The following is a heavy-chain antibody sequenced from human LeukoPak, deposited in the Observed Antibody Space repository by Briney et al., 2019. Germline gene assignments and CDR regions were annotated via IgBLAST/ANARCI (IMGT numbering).Heavy chain of an antibody. Sequence: GGSLRLSCAASGFTFSSYEMNWVRQAPGKGLEWVSYISSSGSTIYYADSVKGRFTISRDNAKNSLYLQMNSLRAEDTAAYYCARDNMITFGGVIVTHSQIDYWGQGTLVTVSS. CDR3: ARDNMITFGGVIVTHSQIDY. V-gene: IGHV3-48*03. CDR1: GFTFSSYE. D-gene: IGHD3-16*02. CDR2: ISSSGSTI. J-gene: IGHJ4*02.